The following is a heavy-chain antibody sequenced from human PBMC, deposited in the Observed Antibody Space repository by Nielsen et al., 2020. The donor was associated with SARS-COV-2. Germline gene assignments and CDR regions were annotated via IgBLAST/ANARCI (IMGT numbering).Heavy chain of an antibody. J-gene: IGHJ5*02. CDR3: ARNYDFWSGYRGGNWFDP. CDR1: GYTFTSYA. V-gene: IGHV7-4-1*02. CDR2: INTNTGNP. Sequence: VSVKVSCKASGYTFTSYAMNWVRQAPGQGLEWMGWINTNTGNPTYAQGFTGRFVFSLDTSVSTAYLQISSLKAEDTAVYYCARNYDFWSGYRGGNWFDPWGQGTLVTVSS. D-gene: IGHD3-3*01.